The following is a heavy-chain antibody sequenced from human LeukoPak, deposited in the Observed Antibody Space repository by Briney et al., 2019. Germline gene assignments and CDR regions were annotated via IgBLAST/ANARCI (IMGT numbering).Heavy chain of an antibody. V-gene: IGHV1-69*13. CDR1: GGTFSSYA. D-gene: IGHD2-2*01. Sequence: GASVKVSCKASGGTFSSYAISWVRQAPGQGLEWMGGIIPIFGTANYAQKFQGRVTITADESTSTAYMELSSLRSEDTAVYYCARHQYPVVVVPAAALDYWGQGTLVTVSS. CDR3: ARHQYPVVVVPAAALDY. J-gene: IGHJ4*02. CDR2: IIPIFGTA.